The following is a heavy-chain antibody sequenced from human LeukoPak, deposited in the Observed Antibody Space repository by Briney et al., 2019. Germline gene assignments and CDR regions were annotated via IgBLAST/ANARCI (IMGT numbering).Heavy chain of an antibody. Sequence: PGGALRLSCAASGFSSSRYCRHWVRRAPGKGLVWVSRINSDGSTTNYADPVKGRFTISRDNAKRTIYLQMNSLTADDTAVYYCTRGEVIGVHNYSFEIWG. CDR2: INSDGSTT. CDR1: GFSSSRYC. J-gene: IGHJ3*02. CDR3: TRGEVIGVHNYSFEI. D-gene: IGHD2/OR15-2a*01. V-gene: IGHV3-74*01.